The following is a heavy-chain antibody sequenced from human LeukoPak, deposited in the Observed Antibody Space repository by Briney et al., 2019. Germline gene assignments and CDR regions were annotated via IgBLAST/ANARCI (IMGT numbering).Heavy chain of an antibody. CDR2: IYYSGST. CDR3: ARCSSTSCSLFDY. CDR1: GGSISSYY. D-gene: IGHD2-2*01. J-gene: IGHJ4*02. Sequence: PSETLSLTCTVSGGSISSYYWSWIRQPPGKGLEWIGYIYYSGSTNYNPSLKSRVTISVDTSKNQFSLKLSSVTAADTAVYYCARCSSTSCSLFDYWGQGTLVTVSS. V-gene: IGHV4-59*01.